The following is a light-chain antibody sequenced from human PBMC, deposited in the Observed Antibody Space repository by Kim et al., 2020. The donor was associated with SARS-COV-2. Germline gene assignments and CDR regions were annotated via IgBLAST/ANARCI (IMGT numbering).Light chain of an antibody. V-gene: IGKV1-39*01. Sequence: ASVRDRVTITCRASQSISSYLNWYQQKPGKAPKLLIYAASSLQSGVPSRFSGSGSGTDFTLTISSLQPEDFATYYCQQSYSILFTFGPGTKVDIK. CDR3: QQSYSILFT. CDR1: QSISSY. J-gene: IGKJ3*01. CDR2: AAS.